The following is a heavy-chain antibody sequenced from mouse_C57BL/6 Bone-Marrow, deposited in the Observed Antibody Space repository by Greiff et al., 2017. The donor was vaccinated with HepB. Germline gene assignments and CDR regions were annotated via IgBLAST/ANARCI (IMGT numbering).Heavy chain of an antibody. J-gene: IGHJ1*03. CDR2: ISSGSSTT. CDR1: GFTFSDYG. CDR3: ARATVVATDWYFGV. D-gene: IGHD1-1*01. V-gene: IGHV5-17*01. Sequence: EVQLQESGGGLVKPGGSLKLSCAASGFTFSDYGMHWVRQAPEKGLEWVAYISSGSSTTYYADKVKGRFTISRDNAKNTLFLQMTSLRSEDTAMYYCARATVVATDWYFGVWGTGTTVTGSS.